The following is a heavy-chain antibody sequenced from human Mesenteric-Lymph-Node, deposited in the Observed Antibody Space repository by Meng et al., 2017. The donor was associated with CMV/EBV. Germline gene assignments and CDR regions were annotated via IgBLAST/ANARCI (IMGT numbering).Heavy chain of an antibody. CDR3: ARESHSGAWNNWYFDL. Sequence: GESLKISCVGSGFVFSMSEFYWVWQPIGQGLEWVPAIGTPGDTYYSDSVKGRFTISRDNAKNSSYLQMDSLRAGDTAVYYCARESHSGAWNNWYFDLWGRGTLVTVSS. CDR2: IGTPGDT. CDR1: GFVFSMSE. J-gene: IGHJ2*01. V-gene: IGHV3-13*01. D-gene: IGHD6-19*01.